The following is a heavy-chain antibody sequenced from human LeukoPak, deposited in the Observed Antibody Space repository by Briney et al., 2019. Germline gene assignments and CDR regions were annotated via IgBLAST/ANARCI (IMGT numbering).Heavy chain of an antibody. Sequence: ASVKVSCKASGYTFISYNINWVRQATGQGLEWMGWLNPRSGNAVYLQKFQGRLTITRDTSTDTVYMDPSSLTAEDTAVYYCARGIPLGYCTYGVCYPPYYFDFWGQGTLVTASS. D-gene: IGHD2-8*01. J-gene: IGHJ4*02. V-gene: IGHV1-8*03. CDR3: ARGIPLGYCTYGVCYPPYYFDF. CDR1: GYTFISYN. CDR2: LNPRSGNA.